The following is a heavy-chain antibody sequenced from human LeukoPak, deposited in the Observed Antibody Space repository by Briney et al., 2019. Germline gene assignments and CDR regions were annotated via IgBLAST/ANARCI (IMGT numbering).Heavy chain of an antibody. Sequence: ASVKVSCKASGYTFTSYGISWVRQAPGQGLEWMGWISAYNGNTNYAQKLQGRVTMTTDTSTSTAYMELRSLRSDDTAVYYCAREHCGGDCYSHFDYWGQGTLVTVSS. CDR3: AREHCGGDCYSHFDY. V-gene: IGHV1-18*01. J-gene: IGHJ4*02. CDR2: ISAYNGNT. D-gene: IGHD2-21*02. CDR1: GYTFTSYG.